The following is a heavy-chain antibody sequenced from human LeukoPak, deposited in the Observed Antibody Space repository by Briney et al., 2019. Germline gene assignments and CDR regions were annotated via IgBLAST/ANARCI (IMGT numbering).Heavy chain of an antibody. Sequence: SETLSLTCTVSGGSISSYYWSWIRQPPGKGLEWIGYIYYSGSTNYSPSLKSRVTISVDTSKNQFSLKLSSVTAADTAVYYCARARGDFWSGYYPLLYFDYWGQGTLVTVSS. J-gene: IGHJ4*02. CDR1: GGSISSYY. CDR2: IYYSGST. CDR3: ARARGDFWSGYYPLLYFDY. D-gene: IGHD3-3*01. V-gene: IGHV4-59*01.